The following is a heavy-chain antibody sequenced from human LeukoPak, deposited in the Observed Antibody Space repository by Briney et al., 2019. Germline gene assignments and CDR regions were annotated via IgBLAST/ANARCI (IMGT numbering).Heavy chain of an antibody. CDR2: INTDGSST. CDR1: GFTFSSSW. CDR3: AKAREVKRGGYDSYFFDY. V-gene: IGHV3-74*01. D-gene: IGHD5-12*01. Sequence: GGSLRLSCAASGFTFSSSWMHWVRQAPGKGLVWVSRINTDGSSTSYADSVKGRFTISRDNTKNTLYLQMNSLRAEDTAVYYCAKAREVKRGGYDSYFFDYWGQGTLVTVSS. J-gene: IGHJ4*02.